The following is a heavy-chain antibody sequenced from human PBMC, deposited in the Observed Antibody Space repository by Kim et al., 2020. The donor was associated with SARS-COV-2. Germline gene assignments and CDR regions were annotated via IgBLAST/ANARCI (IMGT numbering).Heavy chain of an antibody. J-gene: IGHJ6*02. CDR1: GFTFGDYA. CDR2: ISWNSGSI. CDR3: AKDNGGGAARPYYYYYGMDV. V-gene: IGHV3-9*01. Sequence: GGSLRLSCAASGFTFGDYAMHWVRQAPGKGLEWVSGISWNSGSIGYADSVKGRFTISRDNAKNSLYLQMNSLRAEDTALYYCAKDNGGGAARPYYYYYGMDVWGQGTTVTVSS. D-gene: IGHD6-13*01.